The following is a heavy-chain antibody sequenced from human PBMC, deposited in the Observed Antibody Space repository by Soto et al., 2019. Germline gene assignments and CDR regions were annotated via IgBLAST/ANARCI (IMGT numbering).Heavy chain of an antibody. CDR1: GGSFSGYY. D-gene: IGHD3-10*01. Sequence: PSETLSLTCAVYGGSFSGYYWSWIRQPPGKGLEWIGEINHSGSTNYNPSLKSRVTISVDTSKNQFSLKLSSVTVADTAVYYCARGLWFGDGHWFDPWGQGTLVTVSS. CDR2: INHSGST. J-gene: IGHJ5*02. V-gene: IGHV4-34*01. CDR3: ARGLWFGDGHWFDP.